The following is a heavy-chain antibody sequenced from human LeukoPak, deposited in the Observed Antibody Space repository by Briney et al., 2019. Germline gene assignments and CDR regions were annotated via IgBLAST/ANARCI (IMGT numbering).Heavy chain of an antibody. CDR2: INPNSGGT. CDR1: GYTFTGYY. V-gene: IGHV1-2*02. Sequence: ASVKVSCKASGYTFTGYYMHWVRQAPGQGLEWMGWINPNSGGTNYAQKFQGRVTMTRDTSISTAYMELSRLRSDDTAVYYCARGRQWPVRSDSEDFDYWGQGTLVTVSS. CDR3: ARGRQWPVRSDSEDFDY. J-gene: IGHJ4*02. D-gene: IGHD6-19*01.